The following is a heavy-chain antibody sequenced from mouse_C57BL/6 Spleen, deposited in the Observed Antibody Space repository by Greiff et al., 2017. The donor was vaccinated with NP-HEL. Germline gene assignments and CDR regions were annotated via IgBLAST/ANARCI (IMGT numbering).Heavy chain of an antibody. Sequence: EVQLQQSGPELVKPGASVKISCKASGYTFTDYYMNWVKQSHGKSLEWIGDINPNNGGTSYNQKFKGKATLTVDKSSSTAYMELRSLTSEDSAVYYCARRHYYGSGYAMDYWGQGTSVTVSS. D-gene: IGHD1-1*01. CDR3: ARRHYYGSGYAMDY. J-gene: IGHJ4*01. CDR1: GYTFTDYY. V-gene: IGHV1-26*01. CDR2: INPNNGGT.